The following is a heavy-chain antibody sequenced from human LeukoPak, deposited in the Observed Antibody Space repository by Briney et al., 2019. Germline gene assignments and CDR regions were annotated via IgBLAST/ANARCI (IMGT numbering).Heavy chain of an antibody. J-gene: IGHJ4*02. V-gene: IGHV3-23*01. CDR2: SGSGGST. CDR1: GFTFSSYA. Sequence: GGSLRLSCAAPGFTFSSYAMSWVRQAPGKGLEWVSSSGSGGSTYYADSVKGRFSISRDNSKNTLYLQVNSLRADDTAVYYCANSGLNRFEYWGQGALVTVSS. CDR3: ANSGLNRFEY. D-gene: IGHD2-15*01.